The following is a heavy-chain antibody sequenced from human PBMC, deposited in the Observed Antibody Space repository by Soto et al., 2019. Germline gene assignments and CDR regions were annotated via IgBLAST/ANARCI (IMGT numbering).Heavy chain of an antibody. Sequence: SETLPLTCTVSGGSVSSGSYYWSWIRQPPGKGLEWIGYIYYSGSTNYNPSLKSRVTISVDTSKNQFSLKLSSVTAADTAVYYCARAPPDRTWVGVVIHYYRMDFCGQGNTVTVS. J-gene: IGHJ6*02. CDR2: IYYSGST. CDR3: ARAPPDRTWVGVVIHYYRMDF. D-gene: IGHD3-3*01. V-gene: IGHV4-61*01. CDR1: GGSVSSGSYY.